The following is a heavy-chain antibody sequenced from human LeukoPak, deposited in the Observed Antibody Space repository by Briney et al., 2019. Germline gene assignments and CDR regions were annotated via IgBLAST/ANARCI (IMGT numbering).Heavy chain of an antibody. CDR2: ISSSSSYI. Sequence: GGSLRLSCAASGFTLSYYSMNWVRQAPGKGLEWVSSISSSSSYIYYADSVKGRFTISRDNAKNSLYLQMNSLRAEDTAVYYCARVNAVTTDPYYYGMDVWGQGTTVTVSS. V-gene: IGHV3-21*01. CDR1: GFTLSYYS. D-gene: IGHD4-17*01. CDR3: ARVNAVTTDPYYYGMDV. J-gene: IGHJ6*02.